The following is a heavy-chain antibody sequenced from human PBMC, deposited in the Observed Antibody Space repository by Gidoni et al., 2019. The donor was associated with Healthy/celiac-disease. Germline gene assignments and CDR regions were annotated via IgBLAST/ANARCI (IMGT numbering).Heavy chain of an antibody. V-gene: IGHV4-59*08. CDR3: ARSRYDILTGYGTILWYFDL. CDR1: GGSISSYY. D-gene: IGHD3-9*01. J-gene: IGHJ2*01. CDR2: IYYSGST. Sequence: QVQLQESGPGLVKPSETLSLTCTVSGGSISSYYWSWIRQPPGKGLEWIGYIYYSGSTNYNPSLKSRVTISVDTSKNQFSLKLSSVTAADTAVYYCARSRYDILTGYGTILWYFDLWGRGTLVTVSS.